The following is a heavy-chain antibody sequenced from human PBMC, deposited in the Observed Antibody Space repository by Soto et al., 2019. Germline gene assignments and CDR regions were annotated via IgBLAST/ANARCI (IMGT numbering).Heavy chain of an antibody. J-gene: IGHJ5*02. D-gene: IGHD3-16*01. CDR3: ARQLQYAYDS. CDR1: GDSISGDYY. V-gene: IGHV4-38-2*01. Sequence: SETLSLTCSISGDSISGDYYWGWIRQPPGKGLEWIGVVFHTGSTHYSPSLKSRVSISLDTSKKLFSLRLTSVTAADAAAYYCARQLQYAYDSWGPGILVTVSS. CDR2: VFHTGST.